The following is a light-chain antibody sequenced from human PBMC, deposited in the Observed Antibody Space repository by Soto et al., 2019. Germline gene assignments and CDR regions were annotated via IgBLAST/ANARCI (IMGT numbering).Light chain of an antibody. CDR1: SSDVGGYNY. J-gene: IGLJ3*02. CDR2: DVS. V-gene: IGLV2-11*01. Sequence: QSALTQPRSVCGSPGQSVTISCTGTSSDVGGYNYVSWYQQHPGKAPKLMIYDVSKRPSGVPDRFSGSKSGNTASLTISGLQAEDEADYYCCSYAGSYTNWVFGGGTKLTVL. CDR3: CSYAGSYTNWV.